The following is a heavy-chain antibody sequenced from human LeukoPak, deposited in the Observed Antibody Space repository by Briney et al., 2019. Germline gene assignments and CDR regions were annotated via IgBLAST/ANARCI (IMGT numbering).Heavy chain of an antibody. D-gene: IGHD2-15*01. CDR3: AKNGDRGAYCTGGTCYPYFYYYMDV. Sequence: GGSLRLSCAASGFTFGSYSMHWVRQAPGKGLEWVTRLSYDGINKYYADSVKGRFTISRDNSKNTLYLQMNSLRAEDTAIYYCAKNGDRGAYCTGGTCYPYFYYYMDVWGKGTTVTI. J-gene: IGHJ6*03. V-gene: IGHV3-30*04. CDR1: GFTFGSYS. CDR2: LSYDGINK.